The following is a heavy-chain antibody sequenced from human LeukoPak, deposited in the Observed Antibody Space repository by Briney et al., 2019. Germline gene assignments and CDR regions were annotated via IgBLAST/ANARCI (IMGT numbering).Heavy chain of an antibody. D-gene: IGHD6-13*01. CDR2: IRYDGSNK. Sequence: GGSLRLSCAASGFTFSSYGMHWVRQAPGKGLEWVAFIRYDGSNKYYADSVKGRFTISRDNSKNTLYLQMNSLRAEDTAVYYCAKVRIAAKEYYFDYWGQGTLVTVSS. CDR1: GFTFSSYG. V-gene: IGHV3-30*02. J-gene: IGHJ4*02. CDR3: AKVRIAAKEYYFDY.